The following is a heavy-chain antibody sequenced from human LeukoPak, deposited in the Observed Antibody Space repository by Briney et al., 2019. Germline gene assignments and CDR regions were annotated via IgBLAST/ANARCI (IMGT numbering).Heavy chain of an antibody. Sequence: PGGSLRLSCAASGFNFSNYGMNWVRQAPGKGLEWVAVVWHDGSKKYYADSVKGRFSTSRDDSKNTLYLEMNSLRVEDTAVYYRARDHNYAFDNWGRGTLVSVAS. V-gene: IGHV3-33*01. J-gene: IGHJ4*02. CDR2: VWHDGSKK. D-gene: IGHD1-1*01. CDR1: GFNFSNYG. CDR3: ARDHNYAFDN.